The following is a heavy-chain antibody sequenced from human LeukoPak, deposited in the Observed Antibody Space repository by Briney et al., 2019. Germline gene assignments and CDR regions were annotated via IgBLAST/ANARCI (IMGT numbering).Heavy chain of an antibody. D-gene: IGHD1-26*01. CDR2: INPNNGDT. CDR1: GYTFTGYY. V-gene: IGHV1-2*06. CDR3: VREITRATIYFDS. J-gene: IGHJ4*02. Sequence: VASVKVSCKASGYTFTGYYIHWVRQAPGQGLEWMGRINPNNGDTNYAQKFPGRVTLTRDTSIGTAYMELSSLRSDDTAMYYCVREITRATIYFDSWGQGTLVTVSS.